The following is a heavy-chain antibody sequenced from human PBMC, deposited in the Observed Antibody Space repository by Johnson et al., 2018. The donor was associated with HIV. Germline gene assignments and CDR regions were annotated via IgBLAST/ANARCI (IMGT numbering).Heavy chain of an antibody. D-gene: IGHD3-22*01. CDR2: LYSDDST. CDR1: GFTVSGNY. J-gene: IGHJ3*02. V-gene: IGHV3-53*01. CDR3: AIDAPNFFHSSGVRHDAFDI. Sequence: VQLVESGGGLIQPGGSLRLSCAASGFTVSGNYMHWVRQAPGKGLEWVSVLYSDDSTYYADSVQGRFTLYRYNSQNTLYLQMDSLRAEDTSVYYCAIDAPNFFHSSGVRHDAFDIWGPGTMVTVSS.